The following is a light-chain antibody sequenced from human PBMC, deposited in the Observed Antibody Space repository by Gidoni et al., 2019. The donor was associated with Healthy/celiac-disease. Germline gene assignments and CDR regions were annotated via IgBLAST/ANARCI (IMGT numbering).Light chain of an antibody. J-gene: IGKJ1*01. V-gene: IGKV1-39*01. Sequence: DIQMTQSPSSLSASVGDRVTITCRASQSISSYLNWYQQKPGKAPKLLIYAASSVQSGVPSMFSGSGSGTDFTLTISSLQPEDFATYYCQQSYSTPRTFGQGTKVETK. CDR2: AAS. CDR1: QSISSY. CDR3: QQSYSTPRT.